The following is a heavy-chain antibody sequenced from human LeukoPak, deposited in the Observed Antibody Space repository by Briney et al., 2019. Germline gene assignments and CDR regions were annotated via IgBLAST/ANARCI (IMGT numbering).Heavy chain of an antibody. CDR1: GFTFSDYY. Sequence: GGSLRLSCAASGFTFSDYYMSWIRQAPGKGLEWVSYISSSGSTIYYADSVKGRFTISRDNAKNSLYLQMDSLRAEDTAVYYCAKVGRRDGYNSGAFDIWGQGTMVTVSS. D-gene: IGHD5-24*01. V-gene: IGHV3-11*01. CDR3: AKVGRRDGYNSGAFDI. CDR2: ISSSGSTI. J-gene: IGHJ3*02.